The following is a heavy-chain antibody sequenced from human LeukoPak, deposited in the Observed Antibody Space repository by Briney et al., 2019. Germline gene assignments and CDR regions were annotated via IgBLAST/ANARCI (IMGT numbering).Heavy chain of an antibody. D-gene: IGHD2/OR15-2a*01. CDR1: GFTFSDYY. Sequence: GSLRLSCAASGFTFSDYYMNWVRQAPGKGLEWVAVISYDGSNKYYADSVKGRFTISRDNSKNTLYLQMNSLRAEDTAVYYCARDHKDYLVDYWGQGTLVTVSS. CDR2: ISYDGSNK. CDR3: ARDHKDYLVDY. J-gene: IGHJ4*02. V-gene: IGHV3-30*03.